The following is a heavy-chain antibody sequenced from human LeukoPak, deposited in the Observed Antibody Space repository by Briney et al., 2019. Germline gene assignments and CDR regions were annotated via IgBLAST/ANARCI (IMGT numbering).Heavy chain of an antibody. CDR3: ARGSGYYYNY. Sequence: PGGFLRLSCAASGFSFSNSNMHWVRQAPGKGLEWLSYISSGSSTIYYADSVKGRFTISRDNAKNSLYLQMSSLSAEDTAVYYCARGSGYYYNYWGQGTLVTVSS. J-gene: IGHJ4*02. CDR2: ISSGSSTI. CDR1: GFSFSNSN. V-gene: IGHV3-48*04. D-gene: IGHD3-22*01.